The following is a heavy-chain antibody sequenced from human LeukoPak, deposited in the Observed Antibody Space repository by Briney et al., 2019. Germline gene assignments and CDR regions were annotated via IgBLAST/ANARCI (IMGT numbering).Heavy chain of an antibody. J-gene: IGHJ4*02. CDR2: IYSGGSS. V-gene: IGHV3-66*01. CDR1: GFTVSNNY. D-gene: IGHD5-12*01. Sequence: GGSLRLSCAASGFTVSNNYMSWVRQAPGKGLEWVSVIYSGGSSYYADSVKGRFATSKDNFKNTVYLQMNSLRVEDTAVYYCARGMAGYGGYDYWGQGTLVTVSS. CDR3: ARGMAGYGGYDY.